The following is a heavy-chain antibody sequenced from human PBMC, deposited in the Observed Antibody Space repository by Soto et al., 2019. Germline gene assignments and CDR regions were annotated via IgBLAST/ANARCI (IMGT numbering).Heavy chain of an antibody. D-gene: IGHD6-6*01. V-gene: IGHV4-34*01. CDR1: GGSFSGYY. J-gene: IGHJ4*02. Sequence: SETLSLTCAVYGGSFSGYYWSWIRQPPGKGLEWIGEINHSGSTNYNPSLKSRVTISVDTSKNQFSLKLSSVTAADTAVYYCARLIAARPPFDYWGQGTLVTVSS. CDR3: ARLIAARPPFDY. CDR2: INHSGST.